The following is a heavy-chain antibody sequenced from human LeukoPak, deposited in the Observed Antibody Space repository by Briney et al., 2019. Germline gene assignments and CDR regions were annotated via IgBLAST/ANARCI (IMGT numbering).Heavy chain of an antibody. CDR2: IRYDGSKK. J-gene: IGHJ4*02. Sequence: GGSLRLSCAASGFTFSSYGMHWVRQAPGKGLEWVSFIRYDGSKKDYADSVKGRLTISRDNSKNTLFLQMNSLRAEDTAVYYCAKDYRSVVITRLDNWGQGTPVTVSS. D-gene: IGHD3-22*01. CDR3: AKDYRSVVITRLDN. CDR1: GFTFSSYG. V-gene: IGHV3-30*02.